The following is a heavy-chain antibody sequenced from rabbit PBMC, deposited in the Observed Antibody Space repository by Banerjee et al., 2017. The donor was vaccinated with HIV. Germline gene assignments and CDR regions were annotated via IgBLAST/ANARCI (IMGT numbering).Heavy chain of an antibody. V-gene: IGHV1S40*01. D-gene: IGHD4-1*01. CDR3: ARVGGSSGWGLDL. CDR2: IDVDSSGNT. Sequence: QSLEESGGDLVKPGASLTLTCKASGFSFSSGYYMCWVRQAPGKGPEWIGCIDVDSSGNTYYAIWAKGRFTISKTSSTTVTLQMTSLTAADTATYFCARVGGSSGWGLDLWGPGTLVTVS. CDR1: GFSFSSGYY. J-gene: IGHJ4*01.